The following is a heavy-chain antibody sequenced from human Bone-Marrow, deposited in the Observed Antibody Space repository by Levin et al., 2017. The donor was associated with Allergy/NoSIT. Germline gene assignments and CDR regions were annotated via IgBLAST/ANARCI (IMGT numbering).Heavy chain of an antibody. J-gene: IGHJ4*02. CDR3: VVWIGGRAVN. CDR1: GFTFSDHY. CDR2: SKNKANSYST. D-gene: IGHD3-10*01. V-gene: IGHV3-72*01. Sequence: GGSLRLSCAASGFTFSDHYMDWVRQAPGKGLEWVGRSKNKANSYSTEYAASVRGRFVISRDDSKNSLYLQMGNLKTDDTAVYYCVVWIGGRAVNWGQGTLVTVSS.